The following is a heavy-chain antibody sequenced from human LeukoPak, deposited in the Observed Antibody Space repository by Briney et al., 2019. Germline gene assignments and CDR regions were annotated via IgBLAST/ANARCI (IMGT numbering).Heavy chain of an antibody. V-gene: IGHV1-69*13. CDR1: GGTFSSYA. CDR2: IIPIFGTA. D-gene: IGHD2-15*01. CDR3: ARAVVVVAAPRDYYYYGMDV. J-gene: IGHJ6*04. Sequence: SVNLSCTASGGTFSSYAISWVRQPPGQGLEWMGGIIPIFGTANYAQNFQGRVTITADESTSTAYMALSSLRSEDTAVYYCARAVVVVAAPRDYYYYGMDVWGKGTTVTVSS.